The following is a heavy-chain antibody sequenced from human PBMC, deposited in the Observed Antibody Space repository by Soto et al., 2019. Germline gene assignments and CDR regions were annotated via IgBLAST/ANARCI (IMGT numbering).Heavy chain of an antibody. CDR1: GGTFRNYT. J-gene: IGHJ6*03. CDR2: IIPILGIA. Sequence: QVQLVQSGAEVKKSGSSVKVSCKASGGTFRNYTISWVRQAPGQGLEWMGRIIPILGIANYPQKFQGRVTITADKSTNTAYLELSSLRSVDTAMYYCAKVSEMGSVTEGYYYYMDVWGKGTTVTVSS. V-gene: IGHV1-69*02. CDR3: AKVSEMGSVTEGYYYYMDV. D-gene: IGHD3-10*01.